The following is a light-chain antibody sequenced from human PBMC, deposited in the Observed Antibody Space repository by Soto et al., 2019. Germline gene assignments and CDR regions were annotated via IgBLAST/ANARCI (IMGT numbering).Light chain of an antibody. CDR2: AAS. Sequence: DIQMTQSPSSLSASVGDRVTITCRASQSISSYLNWYQQKPGKAPKLLIYAASSLQSGVPSRFSGIGSGTDFTLTISSLQPEDFATYYCQQNYSTPFFGGGTKVEIK. CDR1: QSISSY. CDR3: QQNYSTPF. J-gene: IGKJ4*01. V-gene: IGKV1-39*01.